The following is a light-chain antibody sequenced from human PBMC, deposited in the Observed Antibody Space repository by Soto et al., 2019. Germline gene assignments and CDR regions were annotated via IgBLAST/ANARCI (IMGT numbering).Light chain of an antibody. CDR1: SSDVGGYNF. Sequence: QSAPTQPASVSGSPGQSVTISCTGTSSDVGGYNFVSWYQQYPGKAPKLMIYEVSNRPSGVSNRFSGSKSGNTASLTISGLQAEDEADYYCSSYTRSSTVRFGGGTKVTVL. CDR3: SSYTRSSTVR. J-gene: IGLJ2*01. V-gene: IGLV2-14*01. CDR2: EVS.